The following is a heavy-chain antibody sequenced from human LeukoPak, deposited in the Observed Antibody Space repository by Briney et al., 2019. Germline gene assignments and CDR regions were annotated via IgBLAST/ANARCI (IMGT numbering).Heavy chain of an antibody. CDR1: GGSISSYY. Sequence: ASETLSLTCTVSGGSISSYYWSWIRQPPGKGLEWIGYIYYSGSTNYNPSLKSRVTISVDTSKNQFSLKLSSVTAADTALYYCASLSIDGYNPFDYWGQGTLVTVSS. CDR2: IYYSGST. V-gene: IGHV4-59*01. D-gene: IGHD5-24*01. CDR3: ASLSIDGYNPFDY. J-gene: IGHJ4*02.